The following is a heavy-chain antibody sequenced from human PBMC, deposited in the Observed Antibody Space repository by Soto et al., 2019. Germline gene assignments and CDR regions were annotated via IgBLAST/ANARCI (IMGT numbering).Heavy chain of an antibody. CDR2: SYWNDDM. V-gene: IGHV2-5*01. CDR1: GFSITTSGVV. CDR3: AHQHFRGSHYLDP. D-gene: IGHD3-10*01. Sequence: SGPTLVNPTQTLTLTCTFSGFSITTSGVVVGWIRQPPGKALELLALSYWNDDMLYSPYLKSKLPITKDTTKNQVVLKMTNMDLVDTAAYFCAHQHFRGSHYLDPWGQGTQVTVSS. J-gene: IGHJ5*02.